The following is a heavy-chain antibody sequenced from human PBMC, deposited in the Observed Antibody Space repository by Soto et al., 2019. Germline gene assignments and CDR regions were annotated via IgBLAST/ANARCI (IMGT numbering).Heavy chain of an antibody. CDR2: ISYDGNEK. Sequence: PVGSLRLSCAATGFAFSTYGMHWVRQAPGKGREWVAAISYDGNEKYYADSLQGQFTISRDNSKNALYLQVNSLRGEDTAVYYCAKEKFRPGPSPMYVMDLWGQGTTVTVSS. CDR1: GFAFSTYG. CDR3: AKEKFRPGPSPMYVMDL. V-gene: IGHV3-30*18. J-gene: IGHJ6*02.